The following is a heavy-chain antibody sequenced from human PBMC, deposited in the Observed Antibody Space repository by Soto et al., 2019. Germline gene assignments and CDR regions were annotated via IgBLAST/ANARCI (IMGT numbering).Heavy chain of an antibody. D-gene: IGHD2-21*02. CDR3: ARGGGRYCGGDCYFDAFDI. Sequence: GGSLRLSCAASGFTFSSYGMHWVRQAPGKGLEWVAVIWYDGSNKYYADSVKGRFTISRDNSKNTLYLQMNSLRAEDTAVYYCARGGGRYCGGDCYFDAFDIWGQGTMVTVSS. CDR1: GFTFSSYG. CDR2: IWYDGSNK. V-gene: IGHV3-33*01. J-gene: IGHJ3*02.